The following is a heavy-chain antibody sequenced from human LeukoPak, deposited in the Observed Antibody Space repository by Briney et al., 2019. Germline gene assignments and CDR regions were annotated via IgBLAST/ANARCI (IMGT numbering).Heavy chain of an antibody. CDR3: ERDDSLERFMVRGVITHYYYYGMDV. Sequence: PGRSLRLSCAASGFTFSSYAMHWVRQAPGKGLEWVAVISYDGSNKYYADSVKGRFTISRDNSKNTLYLQMNSLRAEDTAVYYCERDDSLERFMVRGVITHYYYYGMDVWGQGTTVTVSS. CDR1: GFTFSSYA. V-gene: IGHV3-30-3*01. D-gene: IGHD3-10*01. J-gene: IGHJ6*02. CDR2: ISYDGSNK.